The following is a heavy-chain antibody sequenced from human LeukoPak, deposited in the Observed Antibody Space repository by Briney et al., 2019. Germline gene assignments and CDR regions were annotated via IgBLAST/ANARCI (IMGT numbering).Heavy chain of an antibody. CDR1: GFTFSSYW. CDR3: VKDYTLGELWGFDP. CDR2: INTDGSST. J-gene: IGHJ5*02. V-gene: IGHV3-74*01. Sequence: PGGSLRLSCAASGFTFSSYWMHWVRQAPGKGLVWVSRINTDGSSTSYADSVKGRFTISRDNSKNTLYLQMNSLRAEDTAVYYCVKDYTLGELWGFDPWGQGTLVTVSS. D-gene: IGHD3-10*01.